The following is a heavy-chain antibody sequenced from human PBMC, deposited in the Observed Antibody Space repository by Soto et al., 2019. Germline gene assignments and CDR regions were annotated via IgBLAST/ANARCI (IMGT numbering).Heavy chain of an antibody. J-gene: IGHJ6*04. V-gene: IGHV3-23*01. CDR2: VSTNGRST. CDR3: ATDRAFNYFYGMDV. D-gene: IGHD3-10*01. Sequence: PGGSLRLSCRASGLAFGNYAMNWVRQVPGRGLEWVAGVSTNGRSTYYADSVRGRFTISRDNSKITVYLQMNSLRAEDTAVYYCATDRAFNYFYGMDVWGKGTTVTVSS. CDR1: GLAFGNYA.